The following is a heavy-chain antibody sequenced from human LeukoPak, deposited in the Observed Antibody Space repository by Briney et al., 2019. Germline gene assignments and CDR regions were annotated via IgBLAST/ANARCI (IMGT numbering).Heavy chain of an antibody. J-gene: IGHJ4*02. V-gene: IGHV1-18*01. CDR1: GYTFTSCG. CDR2: INTHNGYS. CDR3: AKNTTGGYSDS. D-gene: IGHD2-15*01. Sequence: ASVKVSCKTSGYTFTSCGITWVRQAPGQGLEWMGWINTHNGYSKYAQRLQGRVTMTADTSTSTAYMELSSLTSDDTAVYFCAKNTTGGYSDSWGQGTLVTVSS.